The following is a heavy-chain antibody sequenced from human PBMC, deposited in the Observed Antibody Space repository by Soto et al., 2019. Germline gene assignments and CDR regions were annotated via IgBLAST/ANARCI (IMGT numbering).Heavy chain of an antibody. CDR3: GPDTLDY. CDR1: GFMFSSHG. Sequence: QVHLVESGGGVVQPGRSLRLSCAASGFMFSSHGMHWIRQAPGKGLVWVAVIWYDGSNKYYADSVKGRFTISRDNSENTLYLQMNSLRVEDTAVYYCGPDTLDYSGQGTLVTVSS. J-gene: IGHJ4*02. V-gene: IGHV3-33*01. CDR2: IWYDGSNK.